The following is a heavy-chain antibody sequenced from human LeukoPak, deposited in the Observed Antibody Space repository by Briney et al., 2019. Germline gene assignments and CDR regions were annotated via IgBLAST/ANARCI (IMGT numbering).Heavy chain of an antibody. CDR1: GGTFSSYA. CDR3: ASPPRLLWFGESHFDY. J-gene: IGHJ4*02. Sequence: ASVKVSCTASGGTFSSYAISWVRQAPGQGLEWMGRIIPILGIANYAQKFQGRVTITADKSTSTAYMELSSLRSEDTAVYYCASPPRLLWFGESHFDYWGQGTLVTVSS. D-gene: IGHD3-10*01. CDR2: IIPILGIA. V-gene: IGHV1-69*04.